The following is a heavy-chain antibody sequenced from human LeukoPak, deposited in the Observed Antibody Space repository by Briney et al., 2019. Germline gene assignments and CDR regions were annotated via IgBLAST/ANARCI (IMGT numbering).Heavy chain of an antibody. Sequence: PGESLRLSCAASGFTFDDYAMSWVRQAPGKGLEWVSGINWSGGSTGYAEYVKGRLTISRDKAKNSLYLQMNSLRAEDTALYYCARAARHSGYDFDYWGQGTLVTVSS. CDR2: INWSGGST. CDR3: ARAARHSGYDFDY. CDR1: GFTFDDYA. V-gene: IGHV3-20*04. D-gene: IGHD5-12*01. J-gene: IGHJ4*02.